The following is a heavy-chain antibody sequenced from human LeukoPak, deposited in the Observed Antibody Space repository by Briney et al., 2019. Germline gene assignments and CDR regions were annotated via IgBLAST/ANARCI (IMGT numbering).Heavy chain of an antibody. CDR2: IYSGGST. CDR1: GFTFSSYW. Sequence: GGSLRLSCAASGFTFSSYWMSWVRQAPGKGLEWVSVIYSGGSTYYADSVKGRFTISRDNSKNTLYLQMNSLRAEDTAVYYCARSWPWDYWGQGTLVTVSS. V-gene: IGHV3-53*01. D-gene: IGHD5-12*01. J-gene: IGHJ4*02. CDR3: ARSWPWDY.